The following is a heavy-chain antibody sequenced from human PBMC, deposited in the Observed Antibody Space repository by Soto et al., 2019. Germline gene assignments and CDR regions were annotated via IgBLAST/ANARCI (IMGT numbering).Heavy chain of an antibody. CDR3: ASGYSYGSFDY. Sequence: QLQLQESGSGLVKPSQTLSLTCAVSGCSISSGGYSWSWIRQPPGKGLEWIGYIYHSGSTYYNPSIKSRVTISVDRSKNKFSLKLSSVTAADTAVYYCASGYSYGSFDYWGQGTLVTVSS. CDR1: GCSISSGGYS. CDR2: IYHSGST. J-gene: IGHJ4*02. V-gene: IGHV4-30-2*01. D-gene: IGHD5-18*01.